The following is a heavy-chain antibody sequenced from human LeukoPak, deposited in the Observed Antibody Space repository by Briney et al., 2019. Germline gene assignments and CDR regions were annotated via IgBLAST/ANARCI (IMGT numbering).Heavy chain of an antibody. CDR1: GYTFTSYA. CDR3: ARDRTSGYDWYYYYGMDV. V-gene: IGHV1-3*01. CDR2: INAGNGNT. J-gene: IGHJ6*02. Sequence: ASVKVSCKASGYTFTSYAMHWVRQAPGQRLEWMGWINAGNGNTKYSQKFQGRVTITRDTSASTAYMELSSLRSEDTAVYYCARDRTSGYDWYYYYGMDVWGQGTTVTVSS. D-gene: IGHD5-12*01.